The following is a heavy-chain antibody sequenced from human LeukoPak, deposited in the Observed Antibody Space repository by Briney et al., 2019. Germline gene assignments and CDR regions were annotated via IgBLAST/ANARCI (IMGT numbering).Heavy chain of an antibody. Sequence: GSLRLSCAASGFPLRTYGMSWVRQAPGEGLEWVSTISGSNGRTYYADSVKGRFTISRDNSKNTLYLQMNSLRAEDTAVYYCAKDDYGDYWGQGTLVTVSS. CDR3: AKDDYGDY. CDR2: ISGSNGRT. J-gene: IGHJ4*02. V-gene: IGHV3-23*01. CDR1: GFPLRTYG.